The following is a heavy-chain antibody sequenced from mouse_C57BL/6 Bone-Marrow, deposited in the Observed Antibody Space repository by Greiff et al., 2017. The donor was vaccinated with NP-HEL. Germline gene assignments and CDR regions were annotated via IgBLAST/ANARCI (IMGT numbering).Heavy chain of an antibody. CDR3: ARGDYGPYYFDY. J-gene: IGHJ2*01. D-gene: IGHD2-4*01. V-gene: IGHV1-52*01. CDR1: GYTFTSYW. CDR2: IDPSDSET. Sequence: QVQLQQPGAELVRPGSSVKLSCKASGYTFTSYWMHWVKQRPIQGLEWIGNIDPSDSETHYNQKFKDKATLTVDKSSSTAYMQRSSLTSEDSAVYYCARGDYGPYYFDYGGKGTTLTVSS.